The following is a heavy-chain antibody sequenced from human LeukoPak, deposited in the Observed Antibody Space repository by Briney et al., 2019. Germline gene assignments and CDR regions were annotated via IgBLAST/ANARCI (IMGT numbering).Heavy chain of an antibody. D-gene: IGHD3-10*01. V-gene: IGHV3-53*01. CDR2: IYSGSST. CDR1: GFTVGSKY. CDR3: ATVGDHYHWYLDL. J-gene: IGHJ2*01. Sequence: GGSLRLSCAASGFTVGSKYMNWVRQAPGKGLPWVSIIYSGSSTYYADSVKGRFTVSRDDSKNTLYLQMNSLRADDTAMYYCATVGDHYHWYLDLWGRGTLVSVSS.